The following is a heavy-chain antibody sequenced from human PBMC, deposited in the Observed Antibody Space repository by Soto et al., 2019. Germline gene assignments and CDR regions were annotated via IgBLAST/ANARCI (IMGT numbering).Heavy chain of an antibody. CDR1: GYTFTDYY. V-gene: IGHV1-2*02. Sequence: QVQLVQAGAEVKKPGASVNVSCKVSGYTFTDYYIHWVRQAPGQGLEWMGWINPNSGATNYAQSFQGRVTMTRDTSISTAYMELSRLRSDDTAVYYCARDPPYSVVLIRPFDYWGQGTLVTVSS. D-gene: IGHD3-3*01. CDR2: INPNSGAT. CDR3: ARDPPYSVVLIRPFDY. J-gene: IGHJ4*02.